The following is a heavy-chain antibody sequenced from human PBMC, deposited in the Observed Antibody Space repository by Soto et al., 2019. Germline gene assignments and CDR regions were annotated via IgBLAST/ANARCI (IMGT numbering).Heavy chain of an antibody. J-gene: IGHJ6*02. V-gene: IGHV3-30*18. D-gene: IGHD2-2*02. Sequence: QVQLVESGGGVVQPGRSLRLSCAASGFTFSSYGMHWVRQAPGKGLEWVAVISYDGSNKYYADSVKGRFTISRDNSKNTLYLQMNSLRAEDTAVYYCAKRGPDIVVVPAAIGGMDVWGQGTTVTVSS. CDR1: GFTFSSYG. CDR3: AKRGPDIVVVPAAIGGMDV. CDR2: ISYDGSNK.